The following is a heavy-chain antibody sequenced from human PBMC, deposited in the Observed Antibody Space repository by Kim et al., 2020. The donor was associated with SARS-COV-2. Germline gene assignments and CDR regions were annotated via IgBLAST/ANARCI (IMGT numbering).Heavy chain of an antibody. Sequence: AMSCVRQAAGKVLWRVSRTSGSEIKTYDADTMKGRFTITRDNSRNTVYLQMDRLRAEDSTVYYCAKDGGGWYTSGWYYFDHWGQGTRATVSS. CDR3: AKDGGGWYTSGWYYFDH. J-gene: IGHJ4*02. CDR1: A. CDR2: TSGSEIKT. V-gene: IGHV3-23*01. D-gene: IGHD6-19*01.